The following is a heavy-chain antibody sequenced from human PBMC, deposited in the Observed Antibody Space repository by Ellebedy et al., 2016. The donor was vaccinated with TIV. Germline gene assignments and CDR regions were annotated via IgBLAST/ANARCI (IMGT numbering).Heavy chain of an antibody. V-gene: IGHV1-2*02. J-gene: IGHJ4*02. Sequence: AASVKVSCKASGYTFTDSYMHWVRQAPGQGLEWLGWINLNNGGTQSAQNFQGRVTMARDTSITTAYMDLSRLTSDDTAIYYCARDDSNWYAGSFDYWGQGTLVTVSS. CDR3: ARDDSNWYAGSFDY. CDR1: GYTFTDSY. CDR2: INLNNGGT. D-gene: IGHD4-11*01.